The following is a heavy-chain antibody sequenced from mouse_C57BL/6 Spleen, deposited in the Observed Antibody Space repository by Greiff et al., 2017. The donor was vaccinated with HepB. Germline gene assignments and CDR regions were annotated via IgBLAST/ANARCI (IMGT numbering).Heavy chain of an antibody. D-gene: IGHD1-1*01. CDR3: ARERDGSSSYWYFDV. J-gene: IGHJ1*03. CDR2: IYYSGTI. CDR1: GISITTGNYR. V-gene: IGHV3-5*01. Sequence: EVQLQQSGPGLVKPSQTVFLTCTVTGISITTGNYRWSWIRQFPGNKLEWIGYIYYSGTITYNPSLTSRTTITRDTPKNQFFLEMNSLTAEDTATYYCARERDGSSSYWYFDVWGTGTTVTVSS.